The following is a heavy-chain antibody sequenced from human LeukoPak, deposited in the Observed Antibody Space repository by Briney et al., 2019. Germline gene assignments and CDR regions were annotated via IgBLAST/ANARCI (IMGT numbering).Heavy chain of an antibody. CDR2: IRSKANSYAT. J-gene: IGHJ4*02. CDR1: GFTFSASA. CDR3: TRGRNADVDTAMVNFDY. D-gene: IGHD5-18*01. V-gene: IGHV3-73*01. Sequence: GGSLRLSCAASGFTFSASAMHWVRQASGKGLEWVGRIRSKANSYATAYAASVKGRFTISRDDSKNTAYLQMNSLKTEDAAVYYCTRGRNADVDTAMVNFDYWGQGTLVTVSS.